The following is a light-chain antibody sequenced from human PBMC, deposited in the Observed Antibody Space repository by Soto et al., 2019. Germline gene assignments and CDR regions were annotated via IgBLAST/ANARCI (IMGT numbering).Light chain of an antibody. J-gene: IGLJ3*02. CDR2: EVN. CDR3: SSYTTSSTWV. V-gene: IGLV2-14*01. CDR1: SSDVGGYNY. Sequence: QSVLTQPASVSGSPGQSITISCTGTSSDVGGYNYVSWYQQHPGKAPKLMIYEVNNRPSGVSNRFSGSKSGNTASLTISGLQAEDEADYYCSSYTTSSTWVFGGGTNVTVL.